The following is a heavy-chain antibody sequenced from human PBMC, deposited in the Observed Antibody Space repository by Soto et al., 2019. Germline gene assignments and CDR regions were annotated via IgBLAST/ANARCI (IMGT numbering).Heavy chain of an antibody. CDR2: IIPILGIA. V-gene: IGHV1-69*02. CDR1: GGTFSSYT. D-gene: IGHD2-2*01. J-gene: IGHJ1*01. CDR3: VVQVVVVPAAEEEFGYFQH. Sequence: ASVKVSCKASGGTFSSYTISWVRQAPGQGLEWMGRIIPILGIANYAQKFQGRVTITADKSTSTAYMELSSLRSEDTAVYYCVVQVVVVPAAEEEFGYFQHWGQGTLVTVSS.